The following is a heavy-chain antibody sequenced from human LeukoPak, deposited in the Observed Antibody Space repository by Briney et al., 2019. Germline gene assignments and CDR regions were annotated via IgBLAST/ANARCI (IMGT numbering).Heavy chain of an antibody. CDR2: NSGRGGST. J-gene: IGHJ4*02. D-gene: IGHD1-26*01. Sequence: PGGSLRLSCAASGFTLRSYVMRWVRQVPGKGVEWVSANSGRGGSTYYADSVRGRFTISRDNSKNTLYTHMNSLRAEDTALYYCARNYYEPTYDYYFDCWGQGTLVTVSS. V-gene: IGHV3-23*01. CDR3: ARNYYEPTYDYYFDC. CDR1: GFTLRSYV.